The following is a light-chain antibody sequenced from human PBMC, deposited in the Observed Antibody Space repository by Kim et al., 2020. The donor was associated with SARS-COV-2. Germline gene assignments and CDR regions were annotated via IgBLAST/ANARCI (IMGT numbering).Light chain of an antibody. J-gene: IGKJ5*01. Sequence: SPGKRATLSCWASQGVGRFLAWYQQTPGLPPRLLIYGASNRATGIPARFSGSGSGTDFTLTISRLEPEDSAVYYCQQRTDWPITFGQGTRLEIK. CDR2: GAS. CDR3: QQRTDWPIT. CDR1: QGVGRF. V-gene: IGKV3-11*01.